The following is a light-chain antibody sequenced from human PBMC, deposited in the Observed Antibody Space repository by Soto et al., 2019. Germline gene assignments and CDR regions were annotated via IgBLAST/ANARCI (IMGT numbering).Light chain of an antibody. J-gene: IGKJ1*01. CDR2: GAS. V-gene: IGKV3-15*01. CDR3: QQYNNWPWT. CDR1: QSISDT. Sequence: ETVMTQSPATLSVSPGGRATLSCRASQSISDTLASYQQKPGQAPRLLIHGASTRATGFPARFSGSGSGTDFTLTISSLQSEDFAIYYCQQYNNWPWTFGQGTKVEIK.